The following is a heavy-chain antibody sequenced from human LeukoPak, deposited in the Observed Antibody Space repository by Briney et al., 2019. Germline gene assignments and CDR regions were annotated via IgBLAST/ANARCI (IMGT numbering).Heavy chain of an antibody. CDR3: ARDPQGGNSLYDFWSGYRLFDY. D-gene: IGHD3-3*01. Sequence: GASVKVSCKASGYTFTSYGISWVRQAPGQGLELMGWISAYNGNTNYAQKLQGRVTMTTDTSTSTAYMELRSLRSDDTAVYYCARDPQGGNSLYDFWSGYRLFDYWGQGTLVTVSS. CDR1: GYTFTSYG. V-gene: IGHV1-18*01. CDR2: ISAYNGNT. J-gene: IGHJ4*02.